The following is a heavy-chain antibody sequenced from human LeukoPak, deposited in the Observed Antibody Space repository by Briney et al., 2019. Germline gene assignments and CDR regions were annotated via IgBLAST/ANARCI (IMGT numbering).Heavy chain of an antibody. Sequence: GGSLRLSCAASGFIFDDYAMHWVRQGPGKGLEWVSGISSKSGSVAYADSVKGRFTISRDNAKNSLYLQMNSLRAEDTAVYYCAKDRVALAGTSLDSWGQGTLVTVSS. CDR3: AKDRVALAGTSLDS. CDR1: GFIFDDYA. CDR2: ISSKSGSV. V-gene: IGHV3-9*01. J-gene: IGHJ4*02. D-gene: IGHD6-19*01.